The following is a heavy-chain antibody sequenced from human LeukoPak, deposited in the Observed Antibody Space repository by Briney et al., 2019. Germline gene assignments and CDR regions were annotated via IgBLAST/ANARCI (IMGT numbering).Heavy chain of an antibody. CDR3: ASDGDYGEGNY. CDR2: IKQDGSEK. Sequence: PGGSLRLSCAASGFTFSSYRMSWVRQAPGKGLEWVANIKQDGSEKYYVDSVKGRFTISRDNAKNSLYLQMNSLRAEDTAVYYCASDGDYGEGNYWGQGTLVTVSS. D-gene: IGHD4-17*01. CDR1: GFTFSSYR. J-gene: IGHJ4*02. V-gene: IGHV3-7*01.